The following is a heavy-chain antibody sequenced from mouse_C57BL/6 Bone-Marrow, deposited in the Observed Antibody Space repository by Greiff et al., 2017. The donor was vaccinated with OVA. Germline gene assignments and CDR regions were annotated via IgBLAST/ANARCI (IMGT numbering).Heavy chain of an antibody. CDR1: GFTFSSYS. V-gene: IGHV5-9*01. Sequence: EVKLMESGGGLVKPGGSLKLSCAASGFTFSSYSMSWVRQTPEKRLEWVATISGGGGNTYYPDSVKGRFTISRDNAKNTLYLQMSSLRSEDTAWDYCARQDYGSSGGLFAYWGQGTLVTVSA. D-gene: IGHD1-1*01. CDR3: ARQDYGSSGGLFAY. J-gene: IGHJ3*01. CDR2: ISGGGGNT.